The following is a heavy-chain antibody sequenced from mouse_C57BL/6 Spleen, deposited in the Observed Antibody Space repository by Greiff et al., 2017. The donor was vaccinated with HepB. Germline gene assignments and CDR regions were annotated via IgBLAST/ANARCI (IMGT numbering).Heavy chain of an antibody. CDR2: ISDGGSYT. V-gene: IGHV5-4*03. CDR3: ARSTVGDFDY. J-gene: IGHJ2*01. D-gene: IGHD1-1*01. CDR1: GFTFSSYA. Sequence: EVKVVESGGGLVKPGGSLKLSCAASGFTFSSYAMSWVRQTPEKRLEWVATISDGGSYTYYPDNVKGRFTISRDNAKNNLYLQMSHLKSEDTAMYYCARSTVGDFDYWGQGTTLTVSS.